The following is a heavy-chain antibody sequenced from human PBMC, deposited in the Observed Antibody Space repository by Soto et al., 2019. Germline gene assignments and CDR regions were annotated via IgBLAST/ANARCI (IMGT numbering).Heavy chain of an antibody. V-gene: IGHV4-30-2*01. Sequence: SETLSLTCTVSGGSINNDVYYWGWIRQPPGEGLEWIGYIYHSGSTYYNPSLKSRVTISVDRSKNQFPLKLSSVTAADTAVYYCARGSPYYFDYTGQQTLVTVSS. CDR2: IYHSGST. J-gene: IGHJ4*02. CDR3: ARGSPYYFDY. CDR1: GGSINNDVYY.